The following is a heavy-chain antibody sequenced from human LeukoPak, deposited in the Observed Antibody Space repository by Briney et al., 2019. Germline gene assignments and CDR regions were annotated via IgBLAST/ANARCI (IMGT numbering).Heavy chain of an antibody. J-gene: IGHJ4*02. CDR2: IYYSGST. Sequence: KPSETLSLTCTVSGGSISSSSYYWGWIRQPPGKGLEWIGSIYYSGSTYYNPSLKSRVTISVDTSKNQFSLKLSSVTAADTAVYYCARAIDYGDDSFDYWGQGTLVTVSS. CDR1: GGSISSSSYY. D-gene: IGHD4-17*01. CDR3: ARAIDYGDDSFDY. V-gene: IGHV4-39*07.